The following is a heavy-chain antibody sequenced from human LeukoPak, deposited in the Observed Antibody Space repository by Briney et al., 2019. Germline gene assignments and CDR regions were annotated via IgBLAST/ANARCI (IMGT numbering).Heavy chain of an antibody. J-gene: IGHJ4*02. Sequence: EGSLRLSCAASGFTFSNYSMNWVRQAPGKGLEWVSSISSSSSYIYYADSVKGRFTISRDNAKNSLYLQMNSLRAEDTAVYYCARDTTSIVTAPDYWGQGTLVTVSS. CDR3: ARDTTSIVTAPDY. CDR1: GFTFSNYS. V-gene: IGHV3-21*01. CDR2: ISSSSSYI. D-gene: IGHD6-13*01.